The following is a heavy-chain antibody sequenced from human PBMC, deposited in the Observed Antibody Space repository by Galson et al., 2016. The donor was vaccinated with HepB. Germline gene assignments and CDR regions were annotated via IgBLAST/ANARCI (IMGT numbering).Heavy chain of an antibody. V-gene: IGHV4-4*02. J-gene: IGHJ6*02. CDR1: GVSISGTNW. CDR3: VRNGYYCLDA. Sequence: LSLTCAVSGVSISGTNWWSWVRQPPGKGLEWIGEIYHSGSTNYNPSLQSRVTISVDTSKNQFSLNLNSVTAADTALYYCVRNGYYCLDAWGQGTTVTASS. CDR2: IYHSGST.